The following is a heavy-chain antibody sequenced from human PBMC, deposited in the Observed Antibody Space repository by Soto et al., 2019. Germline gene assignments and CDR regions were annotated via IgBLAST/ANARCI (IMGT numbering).Heavy chain of an antibody. CDR1: GGTFSSYA. CDR3: ARDTAASCGGDCYSDY. D-gene: IGHD2-21*02. V-gene: IGHV1-69*13. J-gene: IGHJ4*02. Sequence: SVKVSCKASGGTFSSYAISWVRQAPGQGLEWMGGIIPIFGTANYAQKFQGRVTITADESTSTAYMELSSLRSEDTAVYYCARDTAASCGGDCYSDYWGQGTLVTVSS. CDR2: IIPIFGTA.